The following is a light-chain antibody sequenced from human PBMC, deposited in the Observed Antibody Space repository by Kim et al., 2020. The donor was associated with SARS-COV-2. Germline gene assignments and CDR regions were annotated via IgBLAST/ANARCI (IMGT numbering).Light chain of an antibody. CDR1: SSDVGGYNY. Sequence: QSALTQPRSVSGSPGQSVTISCTGTSSDVGGYNYVSWYQQYPGKAPKLMIYDVTKRPSGVPNRFSGSKSGNTASLTISALQAEDEADYYCCSYAGSYTVVFGGGTKVTVL. CDR2: DVT. V-gene: IGLV2-11*01. CDR3: CSYAGSYTVV. J-gene: IGLJ3*02.